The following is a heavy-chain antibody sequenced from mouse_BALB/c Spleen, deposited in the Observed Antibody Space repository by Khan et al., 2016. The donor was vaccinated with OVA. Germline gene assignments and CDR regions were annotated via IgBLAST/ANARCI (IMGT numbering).Heavy chain of an antibody. CDR3: ARTYYRYDRYFDD. D-gene: IGHD2-14*01. CDR2: INTYTGEP. Sequence: QSQLVQSGPELKKPGETVKISCKASGFTFTNYGMNWVKQAPGKGLKWMGWINTYTGEPTYADDFKGRFAFSLETSASTAYLQINNLKNEDMATXYCARTYYRYDRYFDDWGAGTTVNVSS. J-gene: IGHJ1*01. CDR1: GFTFTNYG. V-gene: IGHV9-1*02.